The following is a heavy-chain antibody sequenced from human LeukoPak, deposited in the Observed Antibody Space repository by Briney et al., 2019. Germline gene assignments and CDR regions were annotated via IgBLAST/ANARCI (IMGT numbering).Heavy chain of an antibody. Sequence: SETLSLTCAVYGGSFSGYYWSWIRQPPGKGLEWIGEINHSGSTTYNPSLKSRVTISVDTSKNQFSLRLSSVTAADTAVYYCARGRITVTTFHYNGIDVWGQGTTVTVSS. CDR3: ARGRITVTTFHYNGIDV. J-gene: IGHJ6*02. D-gene: IGHD4-17*01. CDR2: INHSGST. CDR1: GGSFSGYY. V-gene: IGHV4-34*01.